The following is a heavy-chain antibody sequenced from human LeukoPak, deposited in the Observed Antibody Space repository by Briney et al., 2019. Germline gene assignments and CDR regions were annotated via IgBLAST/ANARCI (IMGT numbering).Heavy chain of an antibody. CDR2: IFYSGST. V-gene: IGHV4-59*01. Sequence: SGTPSLTGPGSGGSISSFYWGWIREPPGEGLGGIGVIFYSGSTNYNPSLKSRVTISVDTSKNQFSLKLSSVTAADSAVYYCARDRRAIAARPSYYYGMDVWGQGTTVTVSS. J-gene: IGHJ6*02. D-gene: IGHD6-6*01. CDR1: GGSISSFY. CDR3: ARDRRAIAARPSYYYGMDV.